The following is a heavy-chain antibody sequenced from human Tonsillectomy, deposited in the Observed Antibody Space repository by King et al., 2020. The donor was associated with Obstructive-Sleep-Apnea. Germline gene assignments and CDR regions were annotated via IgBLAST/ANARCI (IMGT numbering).Heavy chain of an antibody. J-gene: IGHJ4*02. CDR3: ARVGDSSGYLQY. Sequence: QLQESGPGLVKPSQTLSLTCTVSGGSISSADYYWSWIRQPPGKGLEWIGYIYYSGSTYYNPSLKSRVTISVDTSKNQFSLKLSSVTAADTAVYYCARVGDSSGYLQYWGQGTLVTVSS. CDR2: IYYSGST. D-gene: IGHD3-22*01. CDR1: GGSISSADYY. V-gene: IGHV4-30-4*01.